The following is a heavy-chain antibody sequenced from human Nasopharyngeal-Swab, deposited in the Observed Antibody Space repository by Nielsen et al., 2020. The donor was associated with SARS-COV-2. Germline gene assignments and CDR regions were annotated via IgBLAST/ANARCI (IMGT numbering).Heavy chain of an antibody. CDR2: IRDTGDST. J-gene: IGHJ6*03. Sequence: GGSLRLSCAASGFTFNTYAMTWVRQAPGEGLVRVSAIRDTGDSTYYADSVKGRFTISRDNSKNTLYLQMNSLRVEDTAVYYCAKDMKGDIWSGYYYYYYYLDVWGKGTTVTVSS. D-gene: IGHD3-3*01. CDR3: AKDMKGDIWSGYYYYYYYLDV. V-gene: IGHV3-23*01. CDR1: GFTFNTYA.